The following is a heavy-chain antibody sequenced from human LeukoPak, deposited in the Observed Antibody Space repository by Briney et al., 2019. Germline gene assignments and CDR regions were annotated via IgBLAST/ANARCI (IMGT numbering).Heavy chain of an antibody. CDR2: ISAYNGNT. Sequence: ASVKVSCKASGYTFTSYGISWVRQAPGQGLEWMGWISAYNGNTNYAQKLQGRVTMTTDTSTSTAYMELRSLRSDDTAVYYCARGLGPTTVVTPAWFDPWGQGTLVTVSS. CDR3: ARGLGPTTVVTPAWFDP. V-gene: IGHV1-18*01. CDR1: GYTFTSYG. J-gene: IGHJ5*02. D-gene: IGHD4-23*01.